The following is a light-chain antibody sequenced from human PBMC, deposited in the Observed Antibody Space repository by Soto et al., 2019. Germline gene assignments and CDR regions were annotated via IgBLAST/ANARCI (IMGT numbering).Light chain of an antibody. CDR3: QQYADQFT. CDR1: QDIRNY. J-gene: IGKJ3*01. V-gene: IGKV1-33*01. Sequence: DIQMTQSPSPLSASVGDRVTITCQASQDIRNYLNWYQKKPGKAPKLLIYDASSLEAGVPSRFSGSGSGTDFTFTISILQPEDFATYYCQQYADQFTFGPGTEVD. CDR2: DAS.